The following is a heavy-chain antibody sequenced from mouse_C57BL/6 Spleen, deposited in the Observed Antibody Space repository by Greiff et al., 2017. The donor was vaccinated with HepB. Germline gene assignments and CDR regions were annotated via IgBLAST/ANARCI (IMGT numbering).Heavy chain of an antibody. CDR3: ARGLYYYGSSYYAMDY. V-gene: IGHV1-22*01. D-gene: IGHD1-1*01. Sequence: VQLQQSGPELVKPGASVKMSCKASGYTFTDYNMHWVKQSHGKSLEWIGYINPNNGGTSYNQKFKGKATLTVNKSSSTAYMELRSLTSEDSAVYYCARGLYYYGSSYYAMDYWGQGTSVTVSS. J-gene: IGHJ4*01. CDR1: GYTFTDYN. CDR2: INPNNGGT.